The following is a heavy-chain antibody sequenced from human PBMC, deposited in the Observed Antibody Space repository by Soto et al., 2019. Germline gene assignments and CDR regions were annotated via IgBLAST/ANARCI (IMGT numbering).Heavy chain of an antibody. V-gene: IGHV3-74*03. CDR2: INREGARL. CDR1: GFPFTHYR. CDR3: SRASDRNYFQDF. D-gene: IGHD3-10*01. Sequence: GGSLRLPCAASGFPFTHYRIDWVRQPPGKGLEWVGRINREGARLEYGDSGKGRFTISRDNAHNMVFVQMKSLTDDAAGVDFCSRASDRNYFQDFWGQGTLVTVSS. J-gene: IGHJ4*02.